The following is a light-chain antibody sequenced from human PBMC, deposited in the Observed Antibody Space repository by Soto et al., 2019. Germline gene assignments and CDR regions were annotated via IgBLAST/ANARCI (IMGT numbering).Light chain of an antibody. V-gene: IGKV3-20*01. CDR2: GAS. CDR3: QQYGSSLWT. CDR1: QSVSSSY. Sequence: EILLTQAPGTLSLSPGERATLSCRASQSVSSSYLAWYQQKPGQAPRLLIYGASSRATGIPDRFSGSGSGTDFTLTISRLEHEDFEVYYCQQYGSSLWTFGQGTKVEIK. J-gene: IGKJ1*01.